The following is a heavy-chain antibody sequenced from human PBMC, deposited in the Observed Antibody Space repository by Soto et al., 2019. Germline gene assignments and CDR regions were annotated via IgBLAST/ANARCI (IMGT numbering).Heavy chain of an antibody. CDR2: IIPIWGTA. CDR3: ARAGGAAAAKFGY. J-gene: IGHJ4*02. D-gene: IGHD6-25*01. Sequence: SVTVSCKSSGGTCSNYPIRWVRKAPGQGLEGWGGIIPIWGTANYAQKFQGRVTITADECTSTGYMELSSLRSENTAVYYGARAGGAAAAKFGYWGRGTLGTV. CDR1: GGTCSNYP. V-gene: IGHV1-69*13.